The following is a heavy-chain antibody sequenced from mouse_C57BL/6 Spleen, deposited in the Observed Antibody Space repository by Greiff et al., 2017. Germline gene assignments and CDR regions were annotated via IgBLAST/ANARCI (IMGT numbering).Heavy chain of an antibody. V-gene: IGHV5-6*02. J-gene: IGHJ3*01. CDR1: GFTFSSYG. CDR2: ISSGGSYT. CDR3: AGYDGSWFAY. D-gene: IGHD2-2*01. Sequence: EVKLVESGGDLVKPGGSLKLSCAASGFTFSSYGMSWVRQTPDKRLEWVATISSGGSYTYYPDSVKGRFTISRDNAKNTLYLQMSSLKSEDTAMYYCAGYDGSWFAYWGQGTLVTVSA.